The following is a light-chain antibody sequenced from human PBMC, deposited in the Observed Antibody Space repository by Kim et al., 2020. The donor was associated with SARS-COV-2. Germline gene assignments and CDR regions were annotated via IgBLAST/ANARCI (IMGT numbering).Light chain of an antibody. CDR2: YDS. J-gene: IGLJ3*02. Sequence: ARGKTARITCGGNNIGSKRVHWYQQQPGQAPVLVIYYDSDRHSGIPERFSGSNSGNTATLTISRVEAGDEADYYCQVWDSSSDHPVFGGGTQLAVL. CDR3: QVWDSSSDHPV. CDR1: NIGSKR. V-gene: IGLV3-21*04.